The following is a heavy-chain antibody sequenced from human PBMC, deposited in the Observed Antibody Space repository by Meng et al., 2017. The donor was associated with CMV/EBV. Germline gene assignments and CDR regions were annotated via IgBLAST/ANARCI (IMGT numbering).Heavy chain of an antibody. D-gene: IGHD2-2*01. CDR3: ARSRPRSTCSSTSCYGVDY. CDR1: GFTFSSYS. V-gene: IGHV3-21*01. J-gene: IGHJ4*02. Sequence: GGSLRLSCAASGFTFSSYSMNWVRQAPGKGLEWVSSISSSSSYIYYADSMKGRFTISRDNAKNSLYLQMNSLRAEDTAVYYCARSRPRSTCSSTSCYGVDYWGQGTLVTAPQ. CDR2: ISSSSSYI.